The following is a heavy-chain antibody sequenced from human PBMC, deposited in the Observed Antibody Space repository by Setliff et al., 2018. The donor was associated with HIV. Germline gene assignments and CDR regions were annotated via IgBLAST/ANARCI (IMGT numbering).Heavy chain of an antibody. CDR2: VFYSGST. V-gene: IGHV4-39*01. Sequence: SETLSLTCTVSGGSISSSSYYWGWIRQPPGKGLEWIGNVFYSGSTYYNPSLKSRVTISVDTSKNQFSLKLSSVTAAGTAVYYCARWAEVDGMDVWGQGTTVTVSS. D-gene: IGHD1-26*01. CDR3: ARWAEVDGMDV. CDR1: GGSISSSSYY. J-gene: IGHJ6*02.